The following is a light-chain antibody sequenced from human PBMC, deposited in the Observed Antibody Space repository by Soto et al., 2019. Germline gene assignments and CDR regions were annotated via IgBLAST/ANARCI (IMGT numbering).Light chain of an antibody. CDR1: QYIHNY. CDR2: EAA. CDR3: QQSNNYPWT. J-gene: IGKJ1*01. Sequence: DIQMTQSPSTLSASVGDRVTITCRASQYIHNYLAWYQQKPGEAPKLLIYEAANLESGVPSRFSGSGTGTEVTLTISSLQPHDFATYYCQQSNNYPWTFGQGTRVEI. V-gene: IGKV1-5*03.